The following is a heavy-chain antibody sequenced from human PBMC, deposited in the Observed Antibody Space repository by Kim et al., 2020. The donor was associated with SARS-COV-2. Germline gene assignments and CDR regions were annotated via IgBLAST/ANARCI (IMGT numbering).Heavy chain of an antibody. D-gene: IGHD3-3*01. CDR1: GGSFSGYY. CDR3: ARAYRSAGITIFGVVPLRDYYYMDV. J-gene: IGHJ6*03. Sequence: SETLSLTCAVYGGSFSGYYWSWIRQPPGKGLEWIGEINHSGSTNYNPSLKSRVTISVDTSKNQFSLKLSSVTAADTAVYYCARAYRSAGITIFGVVPLRDYYYMDVWGKGTTVTVSS. V-gene: IGHV4-34*01. CDR2: INHSGST.